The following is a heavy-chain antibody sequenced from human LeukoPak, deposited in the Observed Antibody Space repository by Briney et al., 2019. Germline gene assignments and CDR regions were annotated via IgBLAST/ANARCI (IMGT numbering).Heavy chain of an antibody. J-gene: IGHJ4*02. D-gene: IGHD3-22*01. V-gene: IGHV3-23*01. Sequence: PGGSLRLSCAASGFTFSSYAMSWVRHAPGKGLEWVSAISGSGGSTYYADSVKGRFTISRNNSKNTLYLQMNSLRAEDTAVFYCAKGGYYDSGGYIDYWGQGTLVTVSS. CDR3: AKGGYYDSGGYIDY. CDR2: ISGSGGST. CDR1: GFTFSSYA.